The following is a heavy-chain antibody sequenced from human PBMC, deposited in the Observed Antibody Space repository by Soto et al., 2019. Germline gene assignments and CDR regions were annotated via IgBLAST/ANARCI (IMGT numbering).Heavy chain of an antibody. CDR2: INHSGST. CDR1: GGSFSGYY. D-gene: IGHD1-1*01. Sequence: SETLSLTCAVYGGSFSGYYWSWIRQPPGKGLEWIGEINHSGSTNYNPSLKSRVTISVDTSKNQFSLKLSSVTAADTAVYYCARGGKRGFAFDIWGQGTMVTVSS. V-gene: IGHV4-34*01. CDR3: ARGGKRGFAFDI. J-gene: IGHJ3*02.